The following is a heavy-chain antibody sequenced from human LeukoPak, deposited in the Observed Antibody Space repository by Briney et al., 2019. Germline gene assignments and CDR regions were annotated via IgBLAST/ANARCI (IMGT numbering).Heavy chain of an antibody. D-gene: IGHD6-25*01. Sequence: SETLSLTCTVSGGSISSYYWSWIRQPAGKGLEWIGRIYTSGSTNYNPSLKSRVTMSVDTSKNQFSLTLSSATAADTAVYYCARLGSGSGSFYPWGQGHLVPVSS. CDR1: GGSISSYY. CDR2: IYTSGST. CDR3: ARLGSGSGSFYP. V-gene: IGHV4-4*07. J-gene: IGHJ5*02.